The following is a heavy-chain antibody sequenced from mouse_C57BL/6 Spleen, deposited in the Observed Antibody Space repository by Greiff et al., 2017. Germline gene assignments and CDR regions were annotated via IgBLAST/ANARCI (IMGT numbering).Heavy chain of an antibody. CDR1: GFTFSSYA. J-gene: IGHJ2*01. CDR3: ARDSYYGSSYY. Sequence: EVQGVESGGGLVKPGGSLKLSCAASGFTFSSYAMSWVRQTPEKRLEWVATISDGGSYTYYPDNVKGRFTISRDNAKNNLYLQMSHLKSEDTAMYYCARDSYYGSSYYWGQGTTLTVSS. D-gene: IGHD1-1*01. CDR2: ISDGGSYT. V-gene: IGHV5-4*01.